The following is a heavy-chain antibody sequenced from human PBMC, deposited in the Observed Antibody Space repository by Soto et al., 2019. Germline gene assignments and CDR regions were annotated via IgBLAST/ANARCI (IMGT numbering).Heavy chain of an antibody. Sequence: QVQLVESGGGVVQPGRSLRLSCAASGFTFSSYGMHWVRQAPGKGLEWVAVISYDGSNKYYADSVKGRFTISRDNSKNTLYLQMNSLRAEDTAVYYCAKERGYSGYDLALGVWGQGTTVTVSS. J-gene: IGHJ6*02. D-gene: IGHD5-12*01. CDR3: AKERGYSGYDLALGV. CDR1: GFTFSSYG. CDR2: ISYDGSNK. V-gene: IGHV3-30*18.